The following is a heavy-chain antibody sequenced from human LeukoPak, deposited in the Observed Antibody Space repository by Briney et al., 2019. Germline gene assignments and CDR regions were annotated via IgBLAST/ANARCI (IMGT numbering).Heavy chain of an antibody. V-gene: IGHV3-33*03. Sequence: GRSLRLSCAASGFTFSSYGMHWVRQAPGKGLEWVAVIWYDGSNKYYADSVKGRFTISRDNAKNTVYLQMNSLRADDTAVYYCARGGYGSIDYWGQGTLVTVSS. D-gene: IGHD5-12*01. CDR3: ARGGYGSIDY. CDR2: IWYDGSNK. CDR1: GFTFSSYG. J-gene: IGHJ4*02.